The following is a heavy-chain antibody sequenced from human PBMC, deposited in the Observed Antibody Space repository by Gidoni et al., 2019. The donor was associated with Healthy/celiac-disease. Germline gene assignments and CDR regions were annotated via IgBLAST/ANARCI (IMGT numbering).Heavy chain of an antibody. CDR3: ARKGSDAFDI. V-gene: IGHV3-48*01. CDR1: GFTFSSYS. Sequence: EVQLVESGGGLVQPGGSLRLSCAASGFTFSSYSMTWVRQAPGKGLEWVSYISSSSSTIYYADSVKGRFTISRDNAKNSLYLQMNSLRAEDTAVYYCARKGSDAFDIWGQGTMVTVSS. J-gene: IGHJ3*02. CDR2: ISSSSSTI.